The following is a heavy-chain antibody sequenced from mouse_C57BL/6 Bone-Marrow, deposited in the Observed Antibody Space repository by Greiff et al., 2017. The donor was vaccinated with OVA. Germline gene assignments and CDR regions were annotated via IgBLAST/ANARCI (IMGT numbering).Heavy chain of an antibody. J-gene: IGHJ1*03. CDR3: ARSASTVVATKYFDV. CDR1: GYTFTSYT. D-gene: IGHD1-1*01. V-gene: IGHV1-4*01. CDR2: INPSSGYT. Sequence: QVQLQQSGAELARPGASVKMSCKASGYTFTSYTMHWVKQRPGQGLEWIGYINPSSGYTKYNQKFKDTATLTADKSSSTAYMQLSSLTSEDSAVYYCARSASTVVATKYFDVWGTGTTVTVSS.